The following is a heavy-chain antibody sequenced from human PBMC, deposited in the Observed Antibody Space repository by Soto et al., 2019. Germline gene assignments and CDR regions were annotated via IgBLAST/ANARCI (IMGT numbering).Heavy chain of an antibody. CDR3: AREVTTGLTFDY. CDR1: GFTFSSYS. J-gene: IGHJ4*02. Sequence: EVQLVESGGDVIQPGGSLRLSCAASGFTFSSYSMNWVRQAPGKGLEWVSYMSGSTGTIYYADSVKGRFTMSRDVASNXXXXXXXXXXXXXXXIXYCAREVTTGLTFDYWGQGTLVTVSS. D-gene: IGHD4-17*01. CDR2: MSGSTGTI. V-gene: IGHV3-48*01.